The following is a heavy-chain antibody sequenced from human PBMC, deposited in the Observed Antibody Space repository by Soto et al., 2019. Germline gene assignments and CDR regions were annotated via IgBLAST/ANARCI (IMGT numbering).Heavy chain of an antibody. CDR2: ITHSGST. J-gene: IGHJ4*02. CDR3: ARSSVRGWSY. V-gene: IGHV4-34*01. D-gene: IGHD3-10*02. CDR1: GGSFSGYS. Sequence: PSETLSLTSAVYGGSFSGYSWTWIRQPPGKGLEWIGEITHSGSTNYNPSLKSRVTISVDTSKNQFSLNLNSVTAADTAVYYCARSSVRGWSYWGQGTLVTVSS.